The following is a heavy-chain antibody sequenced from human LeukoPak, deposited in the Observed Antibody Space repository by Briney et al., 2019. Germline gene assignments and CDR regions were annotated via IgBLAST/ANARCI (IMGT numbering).Heavy chain of an antibody. CDR1: GFTFSSYE. Sequence: GGSLRLSCAASGFTFSSYEMNWVRQAPGKGLEWVSYISSSGSTIYYADSVKGRFTISRDNAKNSLYLQMNSLRAEDTALYYCAKDSSTTFELIGGCYFDYWGQGTLVTVSS. D-gene: IGHD3-16*01. V-gene: IGHV3-48*03. CDR2: ISSSGSTI. J-gene: IGHJ4*02. CDR3: AKDSSTTFELIGGCYFDY.